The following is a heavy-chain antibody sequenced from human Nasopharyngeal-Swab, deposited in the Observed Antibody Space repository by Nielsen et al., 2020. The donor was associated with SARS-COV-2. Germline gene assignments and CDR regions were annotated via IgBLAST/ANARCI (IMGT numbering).Heavy chain of an antibody. V-gene: IGHV3-30*18. Sequence: GESLKISCAASGFTFSSYGMNWVRQAPGKGLEWVAVISYDGSNKSYADSVTGRFTISRDNSKNTLYLQMNSLRAEDTAVYYCAKGGGTTGTVGLDIWGQGTMVTVSS. D-gene: IGHD1-1*01. J-gene: IGHJ3*02. CDR1: GFTFSSYG. CDR2: ISYDGSNK. CDR3: AKGGGTTGTVGLDI.